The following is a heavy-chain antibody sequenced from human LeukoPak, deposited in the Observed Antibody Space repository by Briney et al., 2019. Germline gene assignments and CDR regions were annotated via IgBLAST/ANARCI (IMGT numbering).Heavy chain of an antibody. J-gene: IGHJ4*02. D-gene: IGHD6-13*01. CDR3: AKDPNSSSWYFDY. V-gene: IGHV3-30*02. CDR2: IRYDGSNK. CDR1: GFTFSSYG. Sequence: GGSLRLSCAASGFTFSSYGMHWVRQAPGKGLEWVAFIRYDGSNKYYADSVKGRFTISRDNSKNTLYLQMNSLRAEDTAVYYCAKDPNSSSWYFDYWGQGTLVTVSS.